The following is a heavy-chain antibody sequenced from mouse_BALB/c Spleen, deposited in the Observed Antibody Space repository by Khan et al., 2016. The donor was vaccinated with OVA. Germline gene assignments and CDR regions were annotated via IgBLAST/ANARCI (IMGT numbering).Heavy chain of an antibody. Sequence: EVQLQQSGTVLARPGTSVKMSCKASGYTFTSYWMHWVKQRPGQGLEWIGAIYPGNSDTSYNQKFKGKAKLTAVTSTSIAYMKLSSLTNEDSSVYYCTRFGYLFAYWGQGTLVTVSA. CDR1: GYTFTSYW. D-gene: IGHD2-2*01. CDR2: IYPGNSDT. V-gene: IGHV1-5*01. CDR3: TRFGYLFAY. J-gene: IGHJ3*01.